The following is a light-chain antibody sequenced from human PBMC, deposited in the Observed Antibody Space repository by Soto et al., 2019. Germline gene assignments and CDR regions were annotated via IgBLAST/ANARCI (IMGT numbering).Light chain of an antibody. Sequence: QSALTQPASVSGSPGQSITISCTGTSSDVGAYNYVSWYQQHPGKAPKLMIYDVNIRPSGVSDRFSGSKSGNTASLTISGRQAEDEDDYYCSSYTTSSLVFGGGTKVTVL. CDR1: SSDVGAYNY. CDR2: DVN. J-gene: IGLJ2*01. V-gene: IGLV2-14*01. CDR3: SSYTTSSLV.